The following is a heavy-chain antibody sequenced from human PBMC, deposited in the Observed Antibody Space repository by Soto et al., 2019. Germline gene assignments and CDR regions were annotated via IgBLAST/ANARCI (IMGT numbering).Heavy chain of an antibody. CDR2: IYYSGST. V-gene: IGHV4-30-4*01. Sequence: SETLSLTCTVSGGSISSGDYYWSWIRQPPGKGLEWIGYIYYSGSTYYNPSPKSRVTISVDTSKNQFSLKLSSVTAADTAVYYCARERPDGARLDPWGQGTLVTVSS. D-gene: IGHD6-6*01. CDR1: GGSISSGDYY. CDR3: ARERPDGARLDP. J-gene: IGHJ5*02.